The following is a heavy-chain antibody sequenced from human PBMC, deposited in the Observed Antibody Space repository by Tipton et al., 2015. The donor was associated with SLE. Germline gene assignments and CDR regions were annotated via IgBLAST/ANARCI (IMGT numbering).Heavy chain of an antibody. V-gene: IGHV3-53*01. Sequence: SLRLSCAASGFIVSSNYMNWVRRAPGKGLEWVSVIADDGSTNYADSAKGRFTISRDNAKNSLYLQMNSLRVEDTGVYYCARKTLYYDTNGGYGFDIWGQGAMVTVSS. J-gene: IGHJ3*02. CDR2: IADDGST. D-gene: IGHD3-22*01. CDR1: GFIVSSNY. CDR3: ARKTLYYDTNGGYGFDI.